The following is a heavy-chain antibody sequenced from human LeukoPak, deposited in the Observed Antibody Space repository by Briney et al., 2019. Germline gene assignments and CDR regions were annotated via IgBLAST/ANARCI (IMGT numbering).Heavy chain of an antibody. V-gene: IGHV3-23*01. CDR3: AKCRVTGYSSSWYYFDY. J-gene: IGHJ4*02. D-gene: IGHD6-13*01. CDR2: IRGSGGST. CDR1: GFTFSSYA. Sequence: PGGSLRLSCAASGFTFSSYAMSWVRQAPGKGLEWVSAIRGSGGSTYYADSVKGRFTISRDNSKNTLYLQMNSLRAEDTAVYYCAKCRVTGYSSSWYYFDYWGQGTLVTVSS.